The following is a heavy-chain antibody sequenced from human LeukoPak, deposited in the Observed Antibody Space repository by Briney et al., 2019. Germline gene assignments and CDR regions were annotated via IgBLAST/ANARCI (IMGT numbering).Heavy chain of an antibody. V-gene: IGHV4-39*01. CDR3: ARAPVANDAFDI. J-gene: IGHJ3*02. Sequence: SETLSLTCAVYGGSFSGYYWGWIRQPPGKGLEWIGSIYYSGSTYYNPSLKSRVTISVDTSKNQFSLKLSSVTAADTAVYYCARAPVANDAFDIWGQGTMVTVSS. D-gene: IGHD2-21*01. CDR1: GGSFSGYY. CDR2: IYYSGST.